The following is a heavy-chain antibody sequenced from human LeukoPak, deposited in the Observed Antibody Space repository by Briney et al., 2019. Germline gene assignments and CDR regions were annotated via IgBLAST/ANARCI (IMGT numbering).Heavy chain of an antibody. D-gene: IGHD5-18*01. CDR3: ARVPGGTAMVDY. CDR2: IYYSGST. J-gene: IGHJ4*02. Sequence: SETLSLTCTVSGGSTSSYYWSWIRQPPGKGLEWIGYIYYSGSTNYNPSLKSRVTISVDTSKNQFSLKLSSVTAADTAVYYCARVPGGTAMVDYWGQGTLVTVSS. CDR1: GGSTSSYY. V-gene: IGHV4-59*01.